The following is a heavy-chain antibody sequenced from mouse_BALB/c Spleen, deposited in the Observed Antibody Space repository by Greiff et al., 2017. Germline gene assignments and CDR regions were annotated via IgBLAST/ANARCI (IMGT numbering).Heavy chain of an antibody. CDR3: ASHMITLPGFAY. J-gene: IGHJ3*01. CDR2: IYPGDGDT. D-gene: IGHD2-4*01. V-gene: IGHV1-80*01. CDR1: GYAFSSYW. Sequence: QVQLQQSGAELVRPGSSVKISCKASGYAFSSYWMNWVKQRPGQGLEWIGQIYPGDGDTNYNGKFKGKATLTADKSSSTAYMQLSSLTSEDSAVYFCASHMITLPGFAYWGQGTLVTVSA.